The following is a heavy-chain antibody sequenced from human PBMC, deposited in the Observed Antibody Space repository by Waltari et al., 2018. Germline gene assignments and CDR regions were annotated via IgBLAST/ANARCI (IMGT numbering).Heavy chain of an antibody. CDR3: ARGVGSRGMDV. V-gene: IGHV3-33*01. Sequence: QVQLVDSGGGVVQPGTSLRLSCAASGFTFSSHGMHWVRQAPGKGLEWVAVIWADGSNKFYADSVKGRFTISRDNPKNMLYLQMNSLRAEDTAVYYCARGVGSRGMDVWGQGTTVIVSS. J-gene: IGHJ6*02. CDR2: IWADGSNK. D-gene: IGHD3-16*01. CDR1: GFTFSSHG.